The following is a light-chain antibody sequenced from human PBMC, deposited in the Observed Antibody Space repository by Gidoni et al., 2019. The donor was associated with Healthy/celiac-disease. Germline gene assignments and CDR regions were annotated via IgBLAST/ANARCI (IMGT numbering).Light chain of an antibody. J-gene: IGKJ4*01. CDR3: QQYNSYPVT. Sequence: DIQMTQSPSTLSASVGDRVTITCRASQSISSWLAWYQQKPGKAPKLLIYKASSLESGVPARFFGSGSWTEFTPTIISLQPADFSTSYCQQYNSYPVTFGGGTKVDIK. V-gene: IGKV1-5*03. CDR2: KAS. CDR1: QSISSW.